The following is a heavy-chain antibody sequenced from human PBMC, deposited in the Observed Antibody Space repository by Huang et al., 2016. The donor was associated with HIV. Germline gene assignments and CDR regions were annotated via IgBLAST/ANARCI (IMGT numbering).Heavy chain of an antibody. CDR2: IHIGGST. V-gene: IGHV3-53*01. J-gene: IGHJ4*02. CDR1: GFTVSSHY. CDR3: AREGQAQGYRMGSWDY. D-gene: IGHD3-16*02. Sequence: EVQLLESGGGLIEPGGSLRLSCAASGFTVSSHYMSWVRQAPGKGPGCVSAIHIGGSTYYRDSVNGRFTNSRDNSKNTLYLQMSSVRVEDTAIYYCAREGQAQGYRMGSWDYWGQGTLVAVSS.